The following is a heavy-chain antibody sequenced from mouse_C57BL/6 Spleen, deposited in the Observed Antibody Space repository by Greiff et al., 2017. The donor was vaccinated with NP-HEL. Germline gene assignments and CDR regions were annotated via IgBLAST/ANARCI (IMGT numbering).Heavy chain of an antibody. V-gene: IGHV5-9-1*02. D-gene: IGHD1-1*01. CDR3: TREAYYYGSSRYWYFDV. J-gene: IGHJ1*03. Sequence: EVQVVESGEGLVKPGGSLKLSCAASGFTFSSYAMSWVRQTPEKRLEWVAYISSGGDYIYYADTVKGRFTISRDNARNTLYLQMSSLKSEDTAMYYCTREAYYYGSSRYWYFDVWGTGTTVTVSS. CDR2: ISSGGDYI. CDR1: GFTFSSYA.